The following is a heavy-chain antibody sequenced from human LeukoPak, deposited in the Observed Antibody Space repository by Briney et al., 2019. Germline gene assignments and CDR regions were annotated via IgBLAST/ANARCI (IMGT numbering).Heavy chain of an antibody. Sequence: GGSLRLSCVASGFSVSDNYMSWVRQAPGKGPEWVSVIYNGGRAYYADSVKGRFTISRDSPKNTLYLQMNSLRAEDTAVYYCARVPSSSPASAWFDPWGQGTVVTVSS. CDR1: GFSVSDNY. CDR2: IYNGGRA. CDR3: ARVPSSSPASAWFDP. V-gene: IGHV3-53*01. J-gene: IGHJ5*02. D-gene: IGHD6-19*01.